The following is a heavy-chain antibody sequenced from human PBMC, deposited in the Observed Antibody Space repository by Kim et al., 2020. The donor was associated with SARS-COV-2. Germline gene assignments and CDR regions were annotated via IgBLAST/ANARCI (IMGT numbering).Heavy chain of an antibody. V-gene: IGHV7-4-1*02. Sequence: GNPTYAQGFTGRFVFSLDTSVSTAYLQISSLKAEDTAVYYCARPRRGMDVWGQGTTVTVSS. CDR3: ARPRRGMDV. CDR2: GNP. J-gene: IGHJ6*02.